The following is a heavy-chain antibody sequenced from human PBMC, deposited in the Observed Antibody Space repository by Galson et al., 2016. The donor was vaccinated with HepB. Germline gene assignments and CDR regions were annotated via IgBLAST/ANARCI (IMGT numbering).Heavy chain of an antibody. J-gene: IGHJ3*02. D-gene: IGHD3-22*01. CDR3: SKDDRWYYYDSSGYYYGAFDM. V-gene: IGHV3-48*02. CDR2: ISITSTTK. CDR1: GFTLSRHS. Sequence: SLRLSCAGSGFTLSRHSMNWVRQAPGKGLEWISYISITSTTKYYADSVKGRFTISSDNAKNSLYLQMNSLGDEDTAVYYCSKDDRWYYYDSSGYYYGAFDMWGQGTMVAVSS.